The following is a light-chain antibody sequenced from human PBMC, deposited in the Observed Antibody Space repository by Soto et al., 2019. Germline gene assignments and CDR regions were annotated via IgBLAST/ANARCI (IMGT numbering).Light chain of an antibody. CDR3: QQYNNWPPSII. J-gene: IGKJ5*01. Sequence: EVALTQSPGTLSLSPGARGTLSCRGSESVSSNVAWYQQRPGQAPRLLIYGASTRATDTPVRFRGSGSGTEFTLTISSLQSEDLGVYYCQQYNNWPPSIIFGQGTRLEI. V-gene: IGKV3-15*01. CDR2: GAS. CDR1: ESVSSN.